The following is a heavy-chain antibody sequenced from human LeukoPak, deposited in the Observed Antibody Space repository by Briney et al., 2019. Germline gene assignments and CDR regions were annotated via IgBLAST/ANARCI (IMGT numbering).Heavy chain of an antibody. CDR2: IKEDGSEK. D-gene: IGHD5-12*01. CDR1: GFTFSSYW. CDR3: ARVSQATWFEYAMDV. Sequence: GGSLRLSCAASGFTFSSYWMSWVRQAPGKGLGWVANIKEDGSEKYYVDSVKGRFTISRDNAKKSLFLQMNRLRAEDTAVYYCARVSQATWFEYAMDVWGQGTTVTVSS. J-gene: IGHJ6*02. V-gene: IGHV3-7*01.